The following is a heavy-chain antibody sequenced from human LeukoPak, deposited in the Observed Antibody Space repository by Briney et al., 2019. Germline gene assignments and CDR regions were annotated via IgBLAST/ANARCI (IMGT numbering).Heavy chain of an antibody. D-gene: IGHD6-6*01. CDR2: ISYDGSNK. Sequence: PGGSLRLSCAASGFTFSSYAMHWVRQAPGKGLEWVAVISYDGSNKYYADSVKGRFTISRDNSKNTLYLQMNSLRAEDTAVYYCARDLAAPVGYDAFDIWGQGTMVTVSS. CDR1: GFTFSSYA. V-gene: IGHV3-30-3*01. J-gene: IGHJ3*02. CDR3: ARDLAAPVGYDAFDI.